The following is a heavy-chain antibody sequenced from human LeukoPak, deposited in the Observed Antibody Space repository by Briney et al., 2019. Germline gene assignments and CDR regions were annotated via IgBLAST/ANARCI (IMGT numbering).Heavy chain of an antibody. V-gene: IGHV3-74*01. CDR2: INTDGRTT. CDR3: ARDRDYGGRLDY. J-gene: IGHJ4*02. D-gene: IGHD4-23*01. CDR1: GFTFSTYW. Sequence: PGGSLRLSCAASGFTFSTYWMHWVRKAPGKGLVWVSHINTDGRTTNYAASVKGRFTVSRDNVKNTLYLQMNSLRAEDTAVYYCARDRDYGGRLDYWGQGTLVTVSS.